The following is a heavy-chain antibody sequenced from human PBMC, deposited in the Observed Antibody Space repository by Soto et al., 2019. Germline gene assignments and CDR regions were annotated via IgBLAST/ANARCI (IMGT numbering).Heavy chain of an antibody. V-gene: IGHV1-3*01. Sequence: ASVNVSCKASGYTFTSYAMHWVRQAPGQRLEWMGWINAGNGNTKYSQKFQGRVTITRDTSASTAYMELSSLRSEDTAVYYCARDAYDFWSGLNWFDPWGQGTLVTVSS. CDR1: GYTFTSYA. J-gene: IGHJ5*02. CDR3: ARDAYDFWSGLNWFDP. D-gene: IGHD3-3*01. CDR2: INAGNGNT.